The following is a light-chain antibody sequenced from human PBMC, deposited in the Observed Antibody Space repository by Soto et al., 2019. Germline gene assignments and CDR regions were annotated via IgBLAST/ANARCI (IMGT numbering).Light chain of an antibody. Sequence: EIVLTQSPCTLSLSPGERATLYCRASQNINGYLAWYQHKPGQAPRLLIDDASNRATGIPARFSGSGSGTDFTLTISSLQPDDFATYYCQHYNSYSEAFGQGTKVDIK. CDR3: QHYNSYSEA. J-gene: IGKJ1*01. V-gene: IGKV3-11*01. CDR2: DAS. CDR1: QNINGY.